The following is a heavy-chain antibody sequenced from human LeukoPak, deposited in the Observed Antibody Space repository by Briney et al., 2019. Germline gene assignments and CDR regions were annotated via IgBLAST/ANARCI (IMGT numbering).Heavy chain of an antibody. CDR2: INHNGNVN. J-gene: IGHJ6*02. Sequence: HPGGSLRLSCAASGFTFSSHSMNWVRQAPGKGLEWVASINHNGNVNYYVDSVKGRFTISRDNAKNSLYLQMSNLRAEDTAVYFCARGGGLDVWGQGATVTVSS. V-gene: IGHV3-7*03. D-gene: IGHD3-16*01. CDR3: ARGGGLDV. CDR1: GFTFSSHS.